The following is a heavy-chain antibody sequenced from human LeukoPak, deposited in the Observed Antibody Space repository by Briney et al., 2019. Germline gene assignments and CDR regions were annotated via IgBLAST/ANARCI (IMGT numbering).Heavy chain of an antibody. D-gene: IGHD2-15*01. Sequence: PGGSLRLSCAASGFTVSSYSMNWVRQAPGKGLEWVSSISSSSSYIYYADSVKGRFTISRDNAKNSLYLQMNSLRAEDTAVYYCARLYRVAATFDPWGQGTLVTVSS. CDR1: GFTVSSYS. CDR3: ARLYRVAATFDP. CDR2: ISSSSSYI. J-gene: IGHJ5*02. V-gene: IGHV3-21*01.